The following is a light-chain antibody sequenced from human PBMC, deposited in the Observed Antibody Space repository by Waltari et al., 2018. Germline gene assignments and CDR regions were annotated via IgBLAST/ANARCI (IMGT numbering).Light chain of an antibody. CDR2: AYS. J-gene: IGLJ3*02. Sequence: QSVLTPPPSVSVVPGQGVTSSCTGSSSNLGAGYDVHWYQQLPGAAPKLLIYAYSNRPSGVPDRFYGSKSGTSASLAITGLQAEDEADYYCQSYDSALSAVFGGGTKVTVL. CDR3: QSYDSALSAV. V-gene: IGLV1-40*01. CDR1: SSNLGAGYD.